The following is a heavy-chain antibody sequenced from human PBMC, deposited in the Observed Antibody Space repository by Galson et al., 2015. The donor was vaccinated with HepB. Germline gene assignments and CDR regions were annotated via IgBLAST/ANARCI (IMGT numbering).Heavy chain of an antibody. V-gene: IGHV3-21*01. CDR1: GFTFSSYS. CDR3: ARVRILGIAADAFDI. J-gene: IGHJ3*02. Sequence: SLRLSCAASGFTFSSYSMNWVRQAPGKGLEWVSSISSSSSYIYYADSVKGRFTISRDNAKNSLYLQMNSLRAEDTAVYYCARVRILGIAADAFDIWGQGTMVTVSS. D-gene: IGHD6-13*01. CDR2: ISSSSSYI.